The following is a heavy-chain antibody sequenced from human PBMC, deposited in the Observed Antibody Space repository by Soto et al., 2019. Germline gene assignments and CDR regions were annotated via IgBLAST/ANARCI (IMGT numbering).Heavy chain of an antibody. Sequence: GGSLRLSCAASGFTFSSYAMHWVRQAPGKGLEYVSAISSNGGSTYYANSVKGRFTISRDNSKNTLYLQMGSLRAEDMAVYYCARGALSYGDSNWYFDLWGRGTLVTVSS. D-gene: IGHD4-17*01. J-gene: IGHJ2*01. CDR1: GFTFSSYA. V-gene: IGHV3-64*01. CDR3: ARGALSYGDSNWYFDL. CDR2: ISSNGGST.